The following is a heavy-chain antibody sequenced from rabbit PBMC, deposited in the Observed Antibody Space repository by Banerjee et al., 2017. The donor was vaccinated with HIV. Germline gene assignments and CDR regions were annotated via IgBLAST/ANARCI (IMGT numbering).Heavy chain of an antibody. V-gene: IGHV1S45*01. D-gene: IGHD4-2*01. CDR3: ARWGAGSDYMDTFTL. J-gene: IGHJ4*01. CDR1: GFSFSNGYV. Sequence: QEQLEESGGDLVKPEGSLTLTCTASGFSFSNGYVMCWVRQAPGKGLEWIGCIATGGSGSTYYASWAKGRFTISKASSTTVTLQMTSLTAADTATYFCARWGAGSDYMDTFTLWGQGTLVTVS. CDR2: IATGGSGST.